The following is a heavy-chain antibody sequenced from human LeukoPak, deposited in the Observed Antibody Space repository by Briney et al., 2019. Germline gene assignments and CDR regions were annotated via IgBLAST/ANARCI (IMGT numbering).Heavy chain of an antibody. CDR2: IRGEAYGGTT. CDR1: GFTFGDYA. V-gene: IGHV3-49*03. CDR3: TRRSGYYSGAFDI. J-gene: IGHJ3*02. D-gene: IGHD5-12*01. Sequence: GGSLRLSCKTSGFTFGDYAMSWFRQAPGKGLEWVGFIRGEAYGGTTEYAAPVRGRFTISRDDSKSIAYLQMNSLTTEDTAVYYCTRRSGYYSGAFDIWGQGTMVTVSS.